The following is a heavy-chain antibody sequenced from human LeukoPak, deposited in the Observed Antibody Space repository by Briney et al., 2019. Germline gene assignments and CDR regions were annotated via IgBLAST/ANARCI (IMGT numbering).Heavy chain of an antibody. CDR1: GVSINTCCYY. V-gene: IGHV4-61*01. D-gene: IGHD5-18*01. J-gene: IGHJ4*02. CDR3: ARGRSYGFDFNS. CDR2: KYYSGST. Sequence: PSETLSLTCDVSGVSINTCCYYWTWIRQPPGQGLEWIGYKYYSGSTRYNSSLRSRLTISLDTSKNQFSLRLTSVTGADTAVYYCARGRSYGFDFNSWGPGTLVIVSS.